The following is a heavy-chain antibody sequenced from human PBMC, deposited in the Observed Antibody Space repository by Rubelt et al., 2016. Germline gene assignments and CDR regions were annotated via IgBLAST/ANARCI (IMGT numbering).Heavy chain of an antibody. CDR1: GYTFTSYG. CDR3: ARDEGTSGYRDAFDI. CDR2: ISAYNGNT. D-gene: IGHD3-22*01. J-gene: IGHJ3*02. Sequence: GQSGAEVKKPGASVKVSCKASGYTFTSYGISWVRQAPGQGLEWMGWISAYNGNTNYAQKLQGRVTMTTDTSTSTAYMELSRLRSDDTAVYYCARDEGTSGYRDAFDIWGQGTMVTVSS. V-gene: IGHV1-18*01.